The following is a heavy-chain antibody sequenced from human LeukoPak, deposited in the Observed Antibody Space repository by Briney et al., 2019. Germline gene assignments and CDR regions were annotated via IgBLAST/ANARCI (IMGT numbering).Heavy chain of an antibody. CDR2: IKFDGSEK. CDR3: ATFRLRAAYDI. CDR1: GFTFSNYW. D-gene: IGHD4-17*01. V-gene: IGHV3-7*01. Sequence: GGSLRLSCAAPGFTFSNYWMTWVRQAPGQGLEWVTNIKFDGSEKHYADSVKGRFTISRDNAKNSLSLQINSLRAEDTAVYYCATFRLRAAYDIWGQGTLVTVSS. J-gene: IGHJ3*02.